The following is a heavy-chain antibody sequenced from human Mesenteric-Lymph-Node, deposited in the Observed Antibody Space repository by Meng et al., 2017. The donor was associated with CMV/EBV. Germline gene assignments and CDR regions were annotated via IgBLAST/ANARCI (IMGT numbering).Heavy chain of an antibody. CDR3: ARDSAHCSSTSCHFDY. J-gene: IGHJ4*02. D-gene: IGHD2-2*01. CDR1: GGTFSSYA. Sequence: GGTFSSYAISWVRQAPGQGLEWMGGIIPIFGTANYAQKFQDRVTITADESTSTAYMELSSLRSEDTAVYYCARDSAHCSSTSCHFDYWGQGTLVTVSS. V-gene: IGHV1-69*01. CDR2: IIPIFGTA.